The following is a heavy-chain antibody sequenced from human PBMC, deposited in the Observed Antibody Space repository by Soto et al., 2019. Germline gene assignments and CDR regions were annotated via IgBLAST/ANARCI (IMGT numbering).Heavy chain of an antibody. D-gene: IGHD5-18*01. V-gene: IGHV1-8*01. CDR1: GYTFTSYD. CDR2: MNSNSGNT. CDR3: AREVVGTARD. Sequence: QVQLVQSGAEVKKPGASVKVSCKASGYTFTSYDINWVRQATGQVLEWMGWMNSNSGNTGYAQNLQGRVTMTRNTSIRTAYMELISLRSEDTAVYYCAREVVGTARDWGQGTLVTVSS. J-gene: IGHJ4*02.